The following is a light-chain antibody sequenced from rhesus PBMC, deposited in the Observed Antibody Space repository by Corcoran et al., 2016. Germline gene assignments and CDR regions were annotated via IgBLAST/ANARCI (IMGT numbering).Light chain of an antibody. J-gene: IGKJ1*01. CDR3: QQYNSDPWT. CDR1: QGISSY. CDR2: YAS. V-gene: IGKV1-37*01. Sequence: DIQMTQSPSSLSASVGDRVTITCRASQGISSYLAWYQQKPGNAPKPLIYYASHLESGVPSRVSGSGSGTEFTLTISSLQPEDCATYYCQQYNSDPWTFGQGTKVEIK.